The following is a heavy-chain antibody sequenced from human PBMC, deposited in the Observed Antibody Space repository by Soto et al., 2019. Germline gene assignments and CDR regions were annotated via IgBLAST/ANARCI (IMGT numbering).Heavy chain of an antibody. J-gene: IGHJ5*02. CDR2: ISGSGGST. V-gene: IGHV3-23*01. CDR1: RLTFNSYA. Sequence: PGGSIRLPFAASRLTFNSYAMRSVRQAPGKPLERVSAISGSGGSTYYADSVKGRFTISRDNSNNTLYLQMNSLRAEDTAVYYCAKDAHRGVVVAATPLNWFDPWGQGTLVTVSS. D-gene: IGHD2-15*01. CDR3: AKDAHRGVVVAATPLNWFDP.